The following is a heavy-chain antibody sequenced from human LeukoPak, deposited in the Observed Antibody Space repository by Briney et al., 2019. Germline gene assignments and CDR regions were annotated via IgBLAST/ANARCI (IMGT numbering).Heavy chain of an antibody. V-gene: IGHV1-2*02. Sequence: ASVKVSCKASGYTFTGYYLHGVRQAPGHGLEWVGWINPNSGGTNYAQKFQGRVTMTRDTSITTVYMELSRLRSDDMAVYYCSREDYWGQGTLVTVSS. CDR1: GYTFTGYY. CDR2: INPNSGGT. J-gene: IGHJ4*02. CDR3: SREDY.